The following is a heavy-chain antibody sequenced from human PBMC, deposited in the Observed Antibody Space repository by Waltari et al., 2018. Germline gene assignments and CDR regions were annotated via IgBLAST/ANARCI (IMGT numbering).Heavy chain of an antibody. D-gene: IGHD3-9*01. CDR3: ATFSTGTGTFDY. CDR2: FEPEDGET. CDR1: GYTLTELS. J-gene: IGHJ4*02. V-gene: IGHV1-24*01. Sequence: QVQLVQSGAEVKKPGASVKVSCKVSGYTLTELSMHWVRQAPGKGLEWMGGFEPEDGETIYAQKFQGRATMTEDTSTDTAYMELSSLRSEDTAVYYCATFSTGTGTFDYWGQGTLVTVSS.